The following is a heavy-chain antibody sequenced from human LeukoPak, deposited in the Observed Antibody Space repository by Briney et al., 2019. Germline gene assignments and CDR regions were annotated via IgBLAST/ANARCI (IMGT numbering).Heavy chain of an antibody. CDR3: AKDEGSGWYGWFDP. CDR2: ISWNSGSI. J-gene: IGHJ5*02. CDR1: GFTFDDYA. D-gene: IGHD6-19*01. Sequence: GGSLRLSCAASGFTFDDYAMHWVRQAPGKGLEXXXGISWNSGSIGYADSVKGRFTISRDNAKNSLYLQMNSLRAEDTALYYCAKDEGSGWYGWFDPWGQGTLVTVSS. V-gene: IGHV3-9*01.